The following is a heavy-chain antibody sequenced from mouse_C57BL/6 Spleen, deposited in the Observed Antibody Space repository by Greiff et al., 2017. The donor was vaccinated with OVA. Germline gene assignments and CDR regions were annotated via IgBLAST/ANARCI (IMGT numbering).Heavy chain of an antibody. D-gene: IGHD2-5*01. J-gene: IGHJ4*01. V-gene: IGHV1-63*01. CDR2: IYPGGGYT. CDR1: GYTLTNYW. CDR3: ARSGYYYSNSYAMDY. Sequence: VQLQQSGAELVRPGSSVKMSCKASGYTLTNYWIGWVKQRPGHGLEWIGDIYPGGGYTNYNEKFKGKATLTADKSSSTAYMQFSSLTSEDSAIYYYARSGYYYSNSYAMDYWGQGTSVTVSS.